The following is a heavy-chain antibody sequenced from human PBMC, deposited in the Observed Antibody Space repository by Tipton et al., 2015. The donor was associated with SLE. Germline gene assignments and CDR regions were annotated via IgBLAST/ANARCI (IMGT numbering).Heavy chain of an antibody. CDR2: IYHSGNI. J-gene: IGHJ4*02. CDR1: GASISSSNW. CDR3: ATSLIVQGIFFDF. Sequence: TLSLTCAVSGASISSSNWWTWVRQTPGKGLEWIAEIYHSGNINFNPSLKSRVTILVDKSKNQFSLTLSSVTAADTAIYYCATSLIVQGIFFDFWGQGTLVTVSS. V-gene: IGHV4-4*02. D-gene: IGHD3-16*02.